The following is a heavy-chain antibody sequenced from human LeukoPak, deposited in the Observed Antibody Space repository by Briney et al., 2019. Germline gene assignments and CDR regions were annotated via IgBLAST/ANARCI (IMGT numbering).Heavy chain of an antibody. V-gene: IGHV1-46*01. Sequence: ASVKVSCKASGYTFTSYYMHWVRQAPGQGLEWMGIINHSGGSTSYAQKFQGRVTMTRDTYTSKVYMELSSMRSEDTAVYYCARAGMWYGVGEYWGQGTLVTASS. D-gene: IGHD3-10*01. CDR2: INHSGGST. CDR3: ARAGMWYGVGEY. J-gene: IGHJ4*02. CDR1: GYTFTSYY.